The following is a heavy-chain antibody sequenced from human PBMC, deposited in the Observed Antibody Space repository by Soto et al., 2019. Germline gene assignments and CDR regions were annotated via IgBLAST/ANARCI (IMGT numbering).Heavy chain of an antibody. J-gene: IGHJ4*02. Sequence: EVQLVESGGGLVKPGGSLRLSCAASGFTFSNAWMSWVRQAPGKGLEWVGRIKSKTDGGTTDYAAPVKGRFTISRDDSKNTLYLQMNSLKTADTAVYYCTTETPSSSGVDYWGQGTLVTVSS. D-gene: IGHD6-19*01. CDR1: GFTFSNAW. CDR3: TTETPSSSGVDY. CDR2: IKSKTDGGTT. V-gene: IGHV3-15*01.